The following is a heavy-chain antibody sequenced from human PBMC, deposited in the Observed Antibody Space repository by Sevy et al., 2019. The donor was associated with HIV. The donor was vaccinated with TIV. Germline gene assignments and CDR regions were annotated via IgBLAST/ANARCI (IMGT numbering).Heavy chain of an antibody. V-gene: IGHV3-23*01. D-gene: IGHD2-15*01. Sequence: GGSLRLSCAASGFTFSSYAMSWVRQAPVKGLEWVSAISGSGGSTYYADSVKGRFTISRDNSKNKLYLQMNSLRAEDTAVYYCAKFPELLFRFGYFDYWGQGTLVTVSS. CDR3: AKFPELLFRFGYFDY. CDR2: ISGSGGST. CDR1: GFTFSSYA. J-gene: IGHJ4*02.